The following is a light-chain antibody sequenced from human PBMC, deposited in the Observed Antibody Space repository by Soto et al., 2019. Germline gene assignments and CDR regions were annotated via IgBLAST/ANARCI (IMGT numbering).Light chain of an antibody. Sequence: DIQMTQSPSTLSASVGDRVTITCRASQSISSWLAWYQQKPGKAPKLLIYDASSLESGVPSRFSGSRSGTEFTLTISSLQPDDVATYYCQQYNSYPWTFGQGTKVDI. CDR3: QQYNSYPWT. J-gene: IGKJ1*01. V-gene: IGKV1-5*01. CDR2: DAS. CDR1: QSISSW.